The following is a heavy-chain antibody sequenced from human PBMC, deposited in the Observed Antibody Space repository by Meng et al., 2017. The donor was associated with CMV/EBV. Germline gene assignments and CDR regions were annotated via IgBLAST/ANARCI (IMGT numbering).Heavy chain of an antibody. D-gene: IGHD5-18*01. CDR1: GFTFSSYA. Sequence: GGSLRLSCAASGFTFSSYAMSWVRQAPGKGLEWVSGISASGGSTYYADSVKGRFTISRDNSKNTLYLQMNSLRAEDTAVYYCAKTPDTAMVFDYWGQGTLVTVSS. J-gene: IGHJ4*02. CDR2: ISASGGST. CDR3: AKTPDTAMVFDY. V-gene: IGHV3-23*01.